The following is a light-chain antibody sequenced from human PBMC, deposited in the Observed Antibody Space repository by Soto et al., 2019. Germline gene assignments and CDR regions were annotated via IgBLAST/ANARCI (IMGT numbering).Light chain of an antibody. CDR1: QSVSNN. V-gene: IGKV3-15*01. CDR3: QQYNKWPPMYT. J-gene: IGKJ2*01. Sequence: EIVMTQSPDTLSVSPGERATLSCRASQSVSNNLAWYQQKRGQAPRLLIYAASTRATGVPARFSGSGSGTEFTLTISSLQSEDFAVYYCQQYNKWPPMYTFGQGTTLEIK. CDR2: AAS.